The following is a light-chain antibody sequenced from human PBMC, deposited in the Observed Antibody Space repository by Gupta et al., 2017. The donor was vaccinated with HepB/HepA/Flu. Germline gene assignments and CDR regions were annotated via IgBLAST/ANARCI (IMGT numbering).Light chain of an antibody. CDR1: QTINTY. CDR3: QQSHNTPRT. Sequence: DIQMTQSPSSLSASVGDRVTITCRASQTINTYLNWYQQRPGTAPKVLIYAASHLLTGVPSRFTGRVSGTEFTLTISKLQPDDFAIYYCQQSHNTPRTFGQGTKGEMK. J-gene: IGKJ1*01. V-gene: IGKV1-39*01. CDR2: AAS.